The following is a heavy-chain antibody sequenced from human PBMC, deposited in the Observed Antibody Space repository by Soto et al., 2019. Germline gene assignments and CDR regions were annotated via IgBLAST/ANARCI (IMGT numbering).Heavy chain of an antibody. CDR3: ARDLYGHLDV. CDR1: GFTLSNYW. D-gene: IGHD4-17*01. J-gene: IGHJ4*02. V-gene: IGHV3-7*01. CDR2: IEQDGSEK. Sequence: GGSLRLSCAASGFTLSNYWMSWVRQAPGMGLEWVANIEQDGSEKYYLDSVKGRFTISRDNAKKSLYLQLNSLRAEDTAVYYCARDLYGHLDVWGQGTLVTVSS.